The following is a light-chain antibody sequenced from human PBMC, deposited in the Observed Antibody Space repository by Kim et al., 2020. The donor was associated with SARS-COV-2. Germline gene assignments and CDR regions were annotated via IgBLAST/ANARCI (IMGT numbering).Light chain of an antibody. Sequence: IVMTQSPATLSVSPGDRANLSCRASQSVNSNLAWYQQKPGQAPRLLIYGASTRATGIPARFSGSGSGTEFTLTISSLQSEDFAVYYCQQYNKWPYTFGQGTKLEI. CDR2: GAS. CDR1: QSVNSN. CDR3: QQYNKWPYT. J-gene: IGKJ2*01. V-gene: IGKV3-15*01.